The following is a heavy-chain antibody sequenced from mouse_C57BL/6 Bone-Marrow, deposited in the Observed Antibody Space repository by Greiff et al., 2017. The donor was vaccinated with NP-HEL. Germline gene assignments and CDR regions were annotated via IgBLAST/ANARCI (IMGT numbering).Heavy chain of an antibody. Sequence: QVQLQQPGAELVKPGASVKLSCKASGYTFTSYWMHWVKQRPGQGLEWIGMIHPNSGSTNYNEKFKSKATLTVYKSSRTAYMQLSSLTSEDSAVYYCARSPSYYGSSYVAYWGQGTLVTVSA. CDR1: GYTFTSYW. J-gene: IGHJ3*01. CDR3: ARSPSYYGSSYVAY. V-gene: IGHV1-64*01. D-gene: IGHD1-1*01. CDR2: IHPNSGST.